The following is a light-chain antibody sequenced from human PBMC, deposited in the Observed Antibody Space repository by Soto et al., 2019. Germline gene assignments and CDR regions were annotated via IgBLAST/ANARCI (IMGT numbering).Light chain of an antibody. CDR3: QQYKSYPFT. J-gene: IGKJ4*01. CDR1: QSISSW. CDR2: DAS. V-gene: IGKV1-5*01. Sequence: DIKIDKSVVSLSACVGDRVNIPCRASQSISSWLAWYQQKPGKAPKLLVYDASSLLSGVPARFSGSGSGTEFTLTISSLQPDDFATYYCQQYKSYPFTFGGGTKVDIK.